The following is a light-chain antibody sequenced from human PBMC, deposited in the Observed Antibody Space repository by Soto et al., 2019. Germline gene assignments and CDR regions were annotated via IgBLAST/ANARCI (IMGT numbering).Light chain of an antibody. CDR3: QSYDSSLSGWV. CDR2: GNS. J-gene: IGLJ3*02. V-gene: IGLV1-40*01. CDR1: SSNIGAGYD. Sequence: QSVLTQPPSVSGAPGQRVTISCTGSSSNIGAGYDVHWYQQLPGTAPKLLIHGNSNLPSGVPDRFSGSKSGTSASLAITGLRAEDEADYYCQSYDSSLSGWVFGGGTKLTVL.